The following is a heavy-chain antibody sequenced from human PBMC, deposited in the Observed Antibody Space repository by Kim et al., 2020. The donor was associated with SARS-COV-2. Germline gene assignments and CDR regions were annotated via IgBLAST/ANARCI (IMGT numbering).Heavy chain of an antibody. J-gene: IGHJ3*02. CDR1: GGTFSSYA. D-gene: IGHD3-10*01. V-gene: IGHV1-69*13. CDR3: ARGGGGLWFGVTTAFDI. Sequence: SVKVSCKASGGTFSSYAISWVRQAPGQGLEWMGGIIPIFGTANYAQKFQGRVTITADESTSTAYMELSSLRSEDTAVYYCARGGGGLWFGVTTAFDIWGQGTMVTVSS. CDR2: IIPIFGTA.